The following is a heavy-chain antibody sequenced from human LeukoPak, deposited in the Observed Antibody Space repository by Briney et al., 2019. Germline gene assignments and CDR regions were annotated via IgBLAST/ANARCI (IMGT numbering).Heavy chain of an antibody. CDR1: GFTFSSYS. D-gene: IGHD5-24*01. V-gene: IGHV3-48*01. J-gene: IGHJ3*02. CDR3: AGRYPRGRWLQSNDAFDI. Sequence: PGGSLRLSCAASGFTFSSYSMNWVRQAPGKGLEWVSYISSSSSTIYYADSVKGRFTISRDNAKNSLYLQMNSLRAEDTAVYYCAGRYPRGRWLQSNDAFDIWGQGTMVTVSS. CDR2: ISSSSSTI.